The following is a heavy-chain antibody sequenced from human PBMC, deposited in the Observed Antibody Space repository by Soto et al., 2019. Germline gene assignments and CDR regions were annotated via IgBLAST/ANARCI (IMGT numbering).Heavy chain of an antibody. V-gene: IGHV3-23*01. CDR2: ISGSGGIT. CDR1: GLTFSSYA. CDR3: AKVSRYGDYGKDY. D-gene: IGHD4-17*01. Sequence: EVQMLESGGGLAQPGGSLRLSCAASGLTFSSYAMSLVRQAPGKGLEWVSAISGSGGITYYADSVKGRFTISRDNSKNTLYLQMNSLRAEDTAVYYCAKVSRYGDYGKDYWGQGTLVTVSS. J-gene: IGHJ4*02.